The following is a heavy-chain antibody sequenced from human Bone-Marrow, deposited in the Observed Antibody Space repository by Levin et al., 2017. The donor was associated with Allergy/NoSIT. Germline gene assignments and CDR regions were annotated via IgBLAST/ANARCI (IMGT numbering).Heavy chain of an antibody. D-gene: IGHD3-22*01. V-gene: IGHV3-53*01. J-gene: IGHJ4*02. CDR2: IYSGGST. CDR1: GFTVSRNY. Sequence: PGGSLRLSCEVSGFTVSRNYMSWVRQSPGKGLEWVSLIYSGGSTHYADSVKGRFTISRDYAKNTLYLQMNNLRAEDTAVYYCARDLNYYNSSGLDYWGQGTQVTVSS. CDR3: ARDLNYYNSSGLDY.